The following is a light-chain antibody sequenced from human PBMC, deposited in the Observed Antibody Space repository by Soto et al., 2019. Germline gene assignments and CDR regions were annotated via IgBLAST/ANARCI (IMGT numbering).Light chain of an antibody. Sequence: MMMTQSPATLSVSPGDIVTLSCRTSHSVNSHVAWYQQKPGQAPRILLYGASTRATGIPVRFSGSGFGTEFTLTISSLQSEDFAVYYCQQYKNWPLLGQGTRLEIK. J-gene: IGKJ5*01. CDR1: HSVNSH. CDR3: QQYKNWPL. CDR2: GAS. V-gene: IGKV3-15*01.